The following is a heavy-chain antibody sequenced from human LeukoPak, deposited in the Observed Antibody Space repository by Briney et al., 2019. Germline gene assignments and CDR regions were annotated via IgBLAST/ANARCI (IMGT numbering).Heavy chain of an antibody. CDR3: ARYSSGYYYHSTSFDY. D-gene: IGHD3-22*01. V-gene: IGHV4-59*08. Sequence: SETLSLTCTVSGGSMSPYHWGWIRQPPGKGLEWTGYIYYSGSTNYNPSLKSRVTISVDTSKNQFSLKLSSVTAADTAVYYCARYSSGYYYHSTSFDYWGQGTLVTVSS. CDR2: IYYSGST. CDR1: GGSMSPYH. J-gene: IGHJ4*02.